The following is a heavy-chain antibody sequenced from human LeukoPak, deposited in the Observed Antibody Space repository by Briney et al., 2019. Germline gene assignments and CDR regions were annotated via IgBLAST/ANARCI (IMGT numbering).Heavy chain of an antibody. CDR2: ISYSGST. V-gene: IGHV4-59*01. CDR3: AREGTAGTNLNWFYP. J-gene: IGHJ5*02. D-gene: IGHD1-1*01. CDR1: GGSISSYY. Sequence: PSETLSLTCTVSGGSISSYYWSWIRQPPGKGLEWIGYISYSGSTNFNPSLKSRVTISVDTSKNQFSLKLSSVTAADTAVYYCAREGTAGTNLNWFYPWVQGTLVTVSS.